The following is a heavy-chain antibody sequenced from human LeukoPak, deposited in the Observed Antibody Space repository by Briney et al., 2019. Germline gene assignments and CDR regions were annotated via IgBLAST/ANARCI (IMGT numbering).Heavy chain of an antibody. CDR3: ARGSDTYTILYFQH. D-gene: IGHD3-3*01. CDR2: IYHSGST. CDR1: GGSISSGGYY. Sequence: SQTLSLTCTVSGGSISSGGYYWSWIRQPPGKGLEWIGYIYHSGSTNYNPSLKSRVTISVDTSKNQFSLKLSSVTAADTAVYYCARGSDTYTILYFQHWGQGTLVTVSS. V-gene: IGHV4-30-2*01. J-gene: IGHJ1*01.